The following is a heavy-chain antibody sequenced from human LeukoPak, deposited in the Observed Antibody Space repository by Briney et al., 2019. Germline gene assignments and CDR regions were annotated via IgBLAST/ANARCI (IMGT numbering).Heavy chain of an antibody. V-gene: IGHV3-21*01. CDR3: ARGDILTGYYTPCLDY. CDR2: ISSSSSYI. Sequence: PGGSLRLSCAASGFTFSSYSMNWVRQAPGKGLEWVSSISSSSSYIYYADSVKGRFTISRGNAKNSLYLQMNSLRAEDTAVYYCARGDILTGYYTPCLDYWGQGTLVTVSS. CDR1: GFTFSSYS. J-gene: IGHJ4*02. D-gene: IGHD3-9*01.